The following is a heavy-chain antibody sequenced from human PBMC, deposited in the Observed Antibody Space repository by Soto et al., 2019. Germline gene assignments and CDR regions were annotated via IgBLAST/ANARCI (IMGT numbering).Heavy chain of an antibody. V-gene: IGHV3-66*01. CDR3: ARDRRAILTGSDAFDI. D-gene: IGHD3-9*01. J-gene: IGHJ3*02. CDR2: IYSGGST. Sequence: PGGSLRLSCAASGFTVSSNYMSWVRQAPGKGLEWVSVIYSGGSTYYADSVKGRFTISRDNSKNTLYLQMNSLRAEDTAVYYCARDRRAILTGSDAFDIWGQGTMVTVSS. CDR1: GFTVSSNY.